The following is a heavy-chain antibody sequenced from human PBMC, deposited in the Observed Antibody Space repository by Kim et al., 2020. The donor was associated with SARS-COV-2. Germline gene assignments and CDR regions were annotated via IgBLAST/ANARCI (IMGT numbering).Heavy chain of an antibody. V-gene: IGHV4-34*01. Sequence: SETLSLTCAVYGGSFSGYYWSWIRQPPGKGLEWIGEINHSGSTNYNPSLKSRVTISVDTSKNQFSLKLSSVTAADTAVYYCARGLDDYGDYGIGGTHRDWGQGTLVTVSS. D-gene: IGHD4-17*01. J-gene: IGHJ4*02. CDR3: ARGLDDYGDYGIGGTHRD. CDR1: GGSFSGYY. CDR2: INHSGST.